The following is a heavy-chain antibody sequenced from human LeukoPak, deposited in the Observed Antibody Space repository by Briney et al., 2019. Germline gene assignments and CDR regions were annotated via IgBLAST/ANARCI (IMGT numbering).Heavy chain of an antibody. CDR3: ARHTARFLEWLPPDY. CDR1: GGSFSGYY. V-gene: IGHV4-34*01. Sequence: PSETLSVTCAVYGGSFSGYYWSWIRQPPGKGLEWIGSIYYSGSTYYNPSLKSRVTISVDTSKNQFSLKLSSVTAADTAVYYCARHTARFLEWLPPDYWGQGTLVTVSS. J-gene: IGHJ4*02. D-gene: IGHD3-3*01. CDR2: IYYSGST.